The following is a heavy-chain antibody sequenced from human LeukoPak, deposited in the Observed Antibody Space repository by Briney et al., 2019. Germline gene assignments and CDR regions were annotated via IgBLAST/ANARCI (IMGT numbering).Heavy chain of an antibody. CDR1: GFTFSSYW. Sequence: GGSLRLSCAASGFTFSSYWMHWVRQAPGKGLVWVSRINSDGSSTSYADSVTGRFTISRDNAKNTLYLQMNSLRAEDTAVYYCARESRQGYFDYWGQGTLVTVSS. J-gene: IGHJ4*02. CDR3: ARESRQGYFDY. V-gene: IGHV3-74*01. CDR2: INSDGSST.